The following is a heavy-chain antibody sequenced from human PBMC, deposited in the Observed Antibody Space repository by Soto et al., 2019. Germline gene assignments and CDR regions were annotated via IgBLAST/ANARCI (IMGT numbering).Heavy chain of an antibody. D-gene: IGHD3-3*02. CDR1: GYTFINYD. CDR3: AKMASFCTLNWFDT. V-gene: IGHV1-8*02. Sequence: QVQMVQSGAEVKEPGASVRASCKASGYTFINYDISWVLQATGQGLQRMGWMNPGSGKTGYANKFQVRDTMTRESSTSTARLELSSLTSEDTAVYYCAKMASFCTLNWFDTWGQGPLVTVTS. CDR2: MNPGSGKT. J-gene: IGHJ5*02.